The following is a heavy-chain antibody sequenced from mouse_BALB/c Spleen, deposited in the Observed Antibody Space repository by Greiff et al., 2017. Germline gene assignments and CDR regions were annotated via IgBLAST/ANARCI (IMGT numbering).Heavy chain of an antibody. CDR1: GYSITSDYA. V-gene: IGHV3-2*02. D-gene: IGHD3-2*01. CDR3: STARATDYAMDY. J-gene: IGHJ4*01. CDR2: ISYSGST. Sequence: DVQLQESGPGLVKPSQSLSLTCTVTGYSITSDYAWNWIRQFPGNKLEWMGYISYSGSTSYNPSLKSRISITRDTSKNQFFLQLNSVTTEDTATYYCSTARATDYAMDYWGQGTSVTVSS.